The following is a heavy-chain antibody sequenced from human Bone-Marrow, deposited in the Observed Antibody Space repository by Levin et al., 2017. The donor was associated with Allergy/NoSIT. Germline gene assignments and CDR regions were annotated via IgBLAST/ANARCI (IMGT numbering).Heavy chain of an antibody. Sequence: SLKISCAASGFTFDDYAMHWVRQAPGKGLEWVSGISWNSGSIGYADSVKGRFTISRDNAKNSLYLQMNSLRAEDTALYYCAKGSGSGYDDSYGRDYFDYWGQGTLVTVSS. CDR3: AKGSGSGYDDSYGRDYFDY. CDR1: GFTFDDYA. J-gene: IGHJ4*02. CDR2: ISWNSGSI. V-gene: IGHV3-9*01. D-gene: IGHD5-12*01.